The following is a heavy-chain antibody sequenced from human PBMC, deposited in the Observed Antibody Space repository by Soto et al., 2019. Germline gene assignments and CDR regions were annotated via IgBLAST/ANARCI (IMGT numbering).Heavy chain of an antibody. V-gene: IGHV1-2*04. CDR2: INPNSGGT. J-gene: IGHJ5*02. CDR1: GYTFTGYY. D-gene: IGHD3-22*01. Sequence: ASVKVSCKASGYTFTGYYMHWVRQAPGQGLEWMGWINPNSGGTNYAQKFQGWVTMTRDTSISTAYMELSRLRSDDTAVYYCARAPYYYDSSGYSNNWFDPWGQGTLVTVSS. CDR3: ARAPYYYDSSGYSNNWFDP.